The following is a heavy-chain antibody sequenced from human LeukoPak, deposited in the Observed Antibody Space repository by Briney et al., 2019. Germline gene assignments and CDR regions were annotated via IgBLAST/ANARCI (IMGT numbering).Heavy chain of an antibody. J-gene: IGHJ5*02. CDR2: IFPGGSGT. V-gene: IGHV5-51*01. D-gene: IGHD2-2*01. Sequence: GESLKISCKGAGYSFTSYCISWLRQMAGKDLEWMGIIFPGGSGTRYNPSFQNELTITADKTISTAYLHQSNLKGADAATYYCARNLATHYCSSTSCYGDTWFDHWGQGTLVTVSS. CDR1: GYSFTSYC. CDR3: ARNLATHYCSSTSCYGDTWFDH.